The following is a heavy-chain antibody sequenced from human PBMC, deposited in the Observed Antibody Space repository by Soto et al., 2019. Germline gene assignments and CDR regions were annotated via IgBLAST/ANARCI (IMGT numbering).Heavy chain of an antibody. V-gene: IGHV1-3*01. CDR3: ARADLITLFDY. CDR1: GYTFTSYA. Sequence: QVQLVQSGAEVKKPGASMKVSCKASGYTFTSYAMHWVRQAPGQRLEWMGWINAGNGNTKYSQKFQGRVTITRDTSASTAYMELSSLRSEDTAVYYCARADLITLFDYWGQGTLVTVSS. CDR2: INAGNGNT. D-gene: IGHD3-16*01. J-gene: IGHJ4*02.